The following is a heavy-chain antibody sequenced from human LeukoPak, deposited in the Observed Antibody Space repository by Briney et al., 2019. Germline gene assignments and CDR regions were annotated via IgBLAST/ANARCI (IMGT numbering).Heavy chain of an antibody. Sequence: SETLSLTCAVYGGSFSSYYWSWIRQPAGKGLEWIGRIYTSGSTNYNPSLKSRVTMSVDTSKNQFSLKLSSVTAADTAVYYCARSLRYFDWIDYWGQGTLVTVSS. CDR2: IYTSGST. V-gene: IGHV4-59*10. CDR3: ARSLRYFDWIDY. CDR1: GGSFSSYY. D-gene: IGHD3-9*01. J-gene: IGHJ4*02.